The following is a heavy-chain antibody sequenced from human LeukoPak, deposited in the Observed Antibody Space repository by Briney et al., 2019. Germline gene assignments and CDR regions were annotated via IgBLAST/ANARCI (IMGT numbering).Heavy chain of an antibody. CDR3: ARPTPLWYNDSSGYDAFDI. D-gene: IGHD3-22*01. CDR1: GYSFTSYW. V-gene: IGHV5-51*01. J-gene: IGHJ3*02. Sequence: GESLKISCKGSGYSFTSYWIGWVRQMPGKGLEWMGIIYPGDSDTRYSPSFQGQVTISADKSISTAYLQWSSLKASDTAMYYCARPTPLWYNDSSGYDAFDIWGQGTMVTVSS. CDR2: IYPGDSDT.